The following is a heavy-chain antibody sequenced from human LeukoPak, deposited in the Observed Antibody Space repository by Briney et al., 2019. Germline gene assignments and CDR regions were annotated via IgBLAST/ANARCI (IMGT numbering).Heavy chain of an antibody. V-gene: IGHV4-59*01. Sequence: SETLSLTCTVSGGSISSYYWSWIRQPPGKGLEWIGYIYYTGSTNYNPSLKSRVTMSVDTSKNQFSLKLSSVTAADTAVYYCARLNWNYVDFWFDPWGQGTLVTVSS. CDR3: ARLNWNYVDFWFDP. CDR2: IYYTGST. J-gene: IGHJ5*02. D-gene: IGHD1-20*01. CDR1: GGSISSYY.